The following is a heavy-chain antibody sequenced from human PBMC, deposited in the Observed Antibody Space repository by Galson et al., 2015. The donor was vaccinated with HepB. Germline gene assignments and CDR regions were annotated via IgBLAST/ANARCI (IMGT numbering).Heavy chain of an antibody. Sequence: SLRLSCAASGFTFSSYAMSWVRQAPGKGLEWVSAISGSGGSTYYADSVKGRFTISRDNSKNTLYLQMNSLRAEDTAVYYCAKGGYSYGSANSDYWGQGTLVTVSS. V-gene: IGHV3-23*01. CDR2: ISGSGGST. D-gene: IGHD5-18*01. CDR3: AKGGYSYGSANSDY. CDR1: GFTFSSYA. J-gene: IGHJ4*02.